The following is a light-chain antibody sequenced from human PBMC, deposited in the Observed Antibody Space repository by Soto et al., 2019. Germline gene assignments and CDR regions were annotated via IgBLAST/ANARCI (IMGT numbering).Light chain of an antibody. CDR3: YQYNSFRT. CDR1: QSISSW. CDR2: KAS. Sequence: DIQMTQSPSTLSASVGDRVTITCRASQSISSWLAWYQQKPGKAPKLLIYKASSLESGVPSRVSGSGSGTELTLTISRLQADDFATYYCYQYNSFRTFGQGTKVEIK. J-gene: IGKJ1*01. V-gene: IGKV1-5*03.